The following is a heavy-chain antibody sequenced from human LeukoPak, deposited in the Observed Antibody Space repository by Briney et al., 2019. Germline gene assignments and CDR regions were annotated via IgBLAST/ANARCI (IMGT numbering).Heavy chain of an antibody. V-gene: IGHV4-34*01. J-gene: IGHJ4*02. CDR3: ARLSYGDYVRYDY. Sequence: TSEALSLTCAVYGGSFSGYYWSWIRQPPGKGLEWIGEINHSGSTNYNPSLKSRVTISVDTSKNQFSLKLSSVTAADTAVYYCARLSYGDYVRYDYWGQGTLVTVSS. CDR1: GGSFSGYY. D-gene: IGHD4-17*01. CDR2: INHSGST.